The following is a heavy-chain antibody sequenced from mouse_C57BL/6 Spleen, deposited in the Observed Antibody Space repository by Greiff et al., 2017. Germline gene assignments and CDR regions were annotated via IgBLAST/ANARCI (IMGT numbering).Heavy chain of an antibody. CDR2: IWSGGST. D-gene: IGHD3-3*01. CDR3: ARGLKEFAY. J-gene: IGHJ3*01. CDR1: GFSLTSYG. V-gene: IGHV2-2*01. Sequence: QVQLKESGPGLVQPSQSLSITCTVSGFSLTSYGVHWVRQSPGKGLEWLGVIWSGGSTDYNAAFISRLSISKDNSKSQVFFKMNSLQADDTAIYYCARGLKEFAYWGQGTLVTVSA.